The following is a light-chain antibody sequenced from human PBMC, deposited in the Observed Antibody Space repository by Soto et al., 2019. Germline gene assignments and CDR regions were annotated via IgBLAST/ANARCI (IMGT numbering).Light chain of an antibody. J-gene: IGKJ3*01. Sequence: DIVVTQSPESLSVSLCERATTNCKSSQHLVSDSNTRDHLVWYQQKPGQPPKMLIYRASTRQSGVPDRFIGGGSGTDFTLTISSLPAEDVEVYYCQQNYTFPITFGPGTKVDIK. V-gene: IGKV4-1*01. CDR2: RAS. CDR3: QQNYTFPIT. CDR1: QHLVSDSNTRDH.